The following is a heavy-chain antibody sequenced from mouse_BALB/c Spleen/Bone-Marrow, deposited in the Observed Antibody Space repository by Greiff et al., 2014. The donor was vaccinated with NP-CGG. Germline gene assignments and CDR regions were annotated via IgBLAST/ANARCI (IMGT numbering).Heavy chain of an antibody. CDR3: ARSDGNYDYAMDY. CDR2: ISSGSSTI. CDR1: GFTFSSFG. Sequence: EVKLQESGGGLVQPGGSRKLSCAASGFTFSSFGMHWVRQAPEKGLEWVAYISSGSSTIYYADTVKGRFTISRDNPKNTLFLQMTSLGSEDTAMYYCARSDGNYDYAMDYWGQGTSVTVSS. V-gene: IGHV5-17*02. J-gene: IGHJ4*01. D-gene: IGHD2-1*01.